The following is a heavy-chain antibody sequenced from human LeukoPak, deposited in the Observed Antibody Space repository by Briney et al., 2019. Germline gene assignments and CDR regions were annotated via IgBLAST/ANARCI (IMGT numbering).Heavy chain of an antibody. J-gene: IGHJ4*02. CDR3: TTEAYQFSSGWSFDY. CDR2: IKSKTDAGTT. D-gene: IGHD6-19*01. CDR1: GFTFSNYN. Sequence: PGGSLRLSCAASGFTFSNYNMNWVRQAPGKGLEWVGRIKSKTDAGTTDYAAPVKGRFTISRDDSKNTLYLQMNSLKTEDTAVYYCTTEAYQFSSGWSFDYWGQGTLVTVSS. V-gene: IGHV3-15*01.